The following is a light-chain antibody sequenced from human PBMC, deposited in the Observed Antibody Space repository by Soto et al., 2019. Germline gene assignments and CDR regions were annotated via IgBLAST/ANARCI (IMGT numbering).Light chain of an antibody. CDR3: ATWDSSLSGGV. J-gene: IGLJ1*01. V-gene: IGLV1-51*02. Sequence: SVLTQPPSVSAAPGQRVTISCSGSSSNIENNYVSWYRQLPGTAPNLLIYEDNKRPSGIPDRFSGSKSGTSATLGITGLETGDEADYYCATWDSSLSGGVFGTGTKLTVL. CDR2: EDN. CDR1: SSNIENNY.